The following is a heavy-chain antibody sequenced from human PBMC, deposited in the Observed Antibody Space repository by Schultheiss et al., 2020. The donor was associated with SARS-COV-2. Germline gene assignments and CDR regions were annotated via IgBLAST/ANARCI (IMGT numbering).Heavy chain of an antibody. Sequence: SETLSLTCTVSGGSVSSGSYYWSWIRQPPGKGLEWIGYIYYSGSTNYNPSLKSRVTISVDTSKNQFSLKLSSVTAADTAVYYCAKRPRVWSDQTGHISAYYYFDDWGQGTLVTVSS. CDR1: GGSVSSGSYY. CDR2: IYYSGST. CDR3: AKRPRVWSDQTGHISAYYYFDD. D-gene: IGHD3-22*01. J-gene: IGHJ4*02. V-gene: IGHV4-61*01.